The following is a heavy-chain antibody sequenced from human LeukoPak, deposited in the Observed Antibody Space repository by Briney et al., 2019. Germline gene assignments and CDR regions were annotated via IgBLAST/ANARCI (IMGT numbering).Heavy chain of an antibody. CDR3: AREAGYCSSTSCYKAAIDY. D-gene: IGHD2-2*02. J-gene: IGHJ4*02. Sequence: GGSLRLSCAASGFTFSDYYMSWIRQAPGKGLEWVSYISSSGSTIYYADSVKGRFTISRVNAKNSLYLQMNSLRAEDTAVYYCAREAGYCSSTSCYKAAIDYWGQGTLVTVSS. V-gene: IGHV3-11*01. CDR2: ISSSGSTI. CDR1: GFTFSDYY.